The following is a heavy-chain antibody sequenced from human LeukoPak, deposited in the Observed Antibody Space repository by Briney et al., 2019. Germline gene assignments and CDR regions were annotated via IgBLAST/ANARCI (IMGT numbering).Heavy chain of an antibody. V-gene: IGHV4-59*01. D-gene: IGHD3-9*01. J-gene: IGHJ4*02. CDR1: GGSISGYY. CDR3: ARSPLYDTAPSDY. CDR2: IHYSGCT. Sequence: SETLSLTCTVSGGSISGYYWNWIRQAPGKGREWIGNIHYSGCTKYSPSLKSRVTISVDTSKNQFSLKLSSVTAADTAVYYCARSPLYDTAPSDYWGQGTLVTVSS.